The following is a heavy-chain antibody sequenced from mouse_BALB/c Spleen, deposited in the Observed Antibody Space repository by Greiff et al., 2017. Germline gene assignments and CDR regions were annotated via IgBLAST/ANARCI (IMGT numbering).Heavy chain of an antibody. D-gene: IGHD2-4*01. CDR3: ASHYEYDVPAY. V-gene: IGHV5-6*01. Sequence: EVKLMESGGDLVKPGGSLKLSCAASGFTFSSYGMSWVRQTPDKRLEWVATISSGGSYTYYPDSVKGRFTISRDNAKNTLYLQMSSLKSEDTAMYYCASHYEYDVPAYWGQGTLVTVSA. J-gene: IGHJ3*01. CDR1: GFTFSSYG. CDR2: ISSGGSYT.